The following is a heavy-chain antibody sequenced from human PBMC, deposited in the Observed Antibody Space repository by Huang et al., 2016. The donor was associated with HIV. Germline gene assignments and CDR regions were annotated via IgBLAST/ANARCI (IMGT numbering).Heavy chain of an antibody. J-gene: IGHJ3*02. CDR2: ISAYNGNT. D-gene: IGHD6-19*01. CDR1: GYTFTSYG. Sequence: QVQLVQSGAEVKKPGASVKVSCKASGYTFTSYGISWVRQAPGQGIEWLGRISAYNGNTNNAKKLQGRVTMTTDTSTSTAYMELRSLRSDDTAVYYCARGGFIAVAGTTGGAFDIWGQGTMVTVSS. V-gene: IGHV1-18*04. CDR3: ARGGFIAVAGTTGGAFDI.